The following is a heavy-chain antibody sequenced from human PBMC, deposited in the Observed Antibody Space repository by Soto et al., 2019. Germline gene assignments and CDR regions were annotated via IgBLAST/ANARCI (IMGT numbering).Heavy chain of an antibody. J-gene: IGHJ6*02. V-gene: IGHV3-23*01. CDR2: ISGSGGST. Sequence: VGSLRLSCAASGFTFSSYAMSWVRQAPGKGLEWVSAISGSGGSTYYADSVKGRFTISRDNSKNTLYLQMNSLRAEDTAVYYCAKDQAGITMIVPTHYYYYGMDVWGQGTTVTVSS. CDR3: AKDQAGITMIVPTHYYYYGMDV. D-gene: IGHD3-22*01. CDR1: GFTFSSYA.